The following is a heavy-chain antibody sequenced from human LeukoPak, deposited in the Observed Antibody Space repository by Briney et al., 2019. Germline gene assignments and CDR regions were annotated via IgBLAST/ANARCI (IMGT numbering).Heavy chain of an antibody. CDR2: INSDGSSI. CDR1: GFNFSMYW. CDR3: ARAYCSGGSCPYWYFDL. V-gene: IGHV3-74*01. Sequence: GGSLRLSCAGSGFNFSMYWMHWVRQAPGKGLVWVSRINSDGSSISYADSVKGRFTISRDNAKNTLYLQMNSLRAEDTAVYYCARAYCSGGSCPYWYFDLWDRGILVTVSS. J-gene: IGHJ2*01. D-gene: IGHD2-15*01.